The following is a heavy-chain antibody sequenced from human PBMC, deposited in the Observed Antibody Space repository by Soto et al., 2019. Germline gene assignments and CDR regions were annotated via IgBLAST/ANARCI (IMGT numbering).Heavy chain of an antibody. J-gene: IGHJ3*02. CDR2: IYYSGST. V-gene: IGHV4-39*01. Sequence: SETLSLTCTVSGGSISSSSYYWGWIRQPPGKGLEWIGSIYYSGSTYYNPSLKSRVTISVDTSKNQFSLKLSSVTAADTAGYYCARPLGLGELSLWTDDAFDIWGQGTMVTVSS. CDR3: ARPLGLGELSLWTDDAFDI. CDR1: GGSISSSSYY. D-gene: IGHD3-16*02.